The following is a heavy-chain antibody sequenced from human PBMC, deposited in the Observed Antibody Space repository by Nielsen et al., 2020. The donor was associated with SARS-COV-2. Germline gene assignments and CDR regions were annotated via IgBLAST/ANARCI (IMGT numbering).Heavy chain of an antibody. Sequence: ESLKISCAASGFTFTNAWMSWIRQAPGKGLEWIGEINHSGSTNYDPSLKSRIAIFVDTSKKQFSLKLNSVTAADTAVYYCAKAAGYSSSWYLRWFDPWGQGTLVTVSS. CDR1: GFTFTNAW. CDR2: INHSGST. D-gene: IGHD6-13*01. J-gene: IGHJ5*02. CDR3: AKAAGYSSSWYLRWFDP. V-gene: IGHV4-34*01.